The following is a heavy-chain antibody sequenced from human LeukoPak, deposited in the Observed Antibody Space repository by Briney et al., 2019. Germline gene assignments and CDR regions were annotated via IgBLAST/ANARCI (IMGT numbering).Heavy chain of an antibody. V-gene: IGHV1-8*03. Sequence: ASVKVSCKASGYTFTSYDINWVRQATGQGLEWMGWMNPNSGNTGYAQRFQGKLTITMNTSISTAYMELSSLRSEDTAVYFCARGDGEGATIYAFDIWGQGTMVTVSS. CDR2: MNPNSGNT. CDR3: ARGDGEGATIYAFDI. CDR1: GYTFTSYD. D-gene: IGHD1-26*01. J-gene: IGHJ3*02.